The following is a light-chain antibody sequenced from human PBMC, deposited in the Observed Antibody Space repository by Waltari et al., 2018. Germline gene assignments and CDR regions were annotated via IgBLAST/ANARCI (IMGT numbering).Light chain of an antibody. CDR3: SSYTSSSTL. CDR1: SSDVGGYNY. CDR2: EVS. Sequence: QSALTQPASVSGSPGQSITISCTGTSSDVGGYNYVPWYQQHPGKAPKLMIYEVSNRPSGVSNRFSGSKSGNTASLTIYRLQAEDEADYYCSSYTSSSTLFGGGTKLTVL. V-gene: IGLV2-14*01. J-gene: IGLJ3*02.